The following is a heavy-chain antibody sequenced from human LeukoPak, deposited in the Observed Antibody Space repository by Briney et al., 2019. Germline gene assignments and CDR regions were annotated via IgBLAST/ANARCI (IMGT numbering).Heavy chain of an antibody. CDR1: GFTFSDYY. CDR2: IKQDGSEK. CDR3: ATYYYYYMDV. V-gene: IGHV3-7*01. J-gene: IGHJ6*03. Sequence: GGSLRLSCAASGFTFSDYYMSWIRQAPGKGLEWVANIKQDGSEKYYVDSVKGRFTLSRDNAKNSLYLQMNSLRAEDTAVYYCATYYYYYMDVWGKGTTVTVSS.